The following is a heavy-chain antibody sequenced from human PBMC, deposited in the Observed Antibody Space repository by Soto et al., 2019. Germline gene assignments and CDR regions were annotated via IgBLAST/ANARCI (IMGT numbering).Heavy chain of an antibody. D-gene: IGHD6-6*01. CDR1: GYTFTSYG. Sequence: ASVKVSCKASGYTFTSYGISWVRQAPGQGLEWMGWISAYNGNTNYAQKLQGRVTMTADTSTSTAYMELRSLRSDDTAVYYCARDGQRIAARPNYYYYGMDVWGQGTTVTVSS. CDR2: ISAYNGNT. V-gene: IGHV1-18*01. CDR3: ARDGQRIAARPNYYYYGMDV. J-gene: IGHJ6*02.